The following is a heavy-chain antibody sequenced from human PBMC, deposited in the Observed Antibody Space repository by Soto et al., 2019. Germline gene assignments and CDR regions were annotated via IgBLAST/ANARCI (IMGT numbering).Heavy chain of an antibody. CDR1: GFSFSSYW. J-gene: IGHJ6*02. Sequence: EVRLVESGGGVVQSGGSLRVSCAASGFSFSSYWMSWVRQVPGKGLEWVADINEEGGQKYYADSVKGRFTISRDNARNSVYLEMNNLGVGDTALYSCAKSPMVRTFHYGWDVWGQGTTVTVSS. V-gene: IGHV3-7*05. D-gene: IGHD2-8*01. CDR3: AKSPMVRTFHYGWDV. CDR2: INEEGGQK.